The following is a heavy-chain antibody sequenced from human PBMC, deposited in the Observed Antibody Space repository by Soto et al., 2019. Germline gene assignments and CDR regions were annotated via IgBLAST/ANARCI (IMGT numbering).Heavy chain of an antibody. V-gene: IGHV3-43D*04. CDR3: RYSSSSGFDY. D-gene: IGHD6-6*01. CDR1: GFTFDDYA. J-gene: IGHJ4*02. Sequence: LRLSCAASGFTFDDYAMHWVRQAPGKGLEWVSLISWDGGSTYYADSVKGRFTISRDDSKNSLYLQMNSLRAEDTALYYCRYSSSSGFDYWGQGTLVTVSS. CDR2: ISWDGGST.